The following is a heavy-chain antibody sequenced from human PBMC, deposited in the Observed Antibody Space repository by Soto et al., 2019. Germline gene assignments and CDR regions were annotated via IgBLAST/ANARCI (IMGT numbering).Heavy chain of an antibody. CDR3: ARHDAGYSSSWYSIGGMDG. D-gene: IGHD6-13*01. CDR1: GCSMSSSSDY. Sequence: XETLWLTCPVSGCSMSSSSDYWGWIRQPPGKGVEWIGSIYYSGSTYYNPSLKSRVTISVDTSKNQFSLKLSSVPAADTAVYYCARHDAGYSSSWYSIGGMDGWAQGTAVTVSS. CDR2: IYYSGST. V-gene: IGHV4-39*01. J-gene: IGHJ6*02.